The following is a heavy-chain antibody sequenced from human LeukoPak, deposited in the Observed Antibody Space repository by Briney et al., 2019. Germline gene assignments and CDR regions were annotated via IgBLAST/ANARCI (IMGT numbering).Heavy chain of an antibody. CDR1: GFTFSSYA. J-gene: IGHJ4*02. Sequence: GGSLRLSCAASGFTFSSYAMSWVRQAPGKGLEWVGRIKNKGEGETTDYAAPVKGRFTISRDDSENTLFLQMHSLETEDTALYYCVWNSEHYFDFWGQGSLVTVSS. D-gene: IGHD1-7*01. CDR3: VWNSEHYFDF. V-gene: IGHV3-15*01. CDR2: IKNKGEGETT.